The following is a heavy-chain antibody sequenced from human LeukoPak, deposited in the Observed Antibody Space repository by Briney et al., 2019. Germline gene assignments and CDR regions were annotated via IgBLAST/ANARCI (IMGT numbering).Heavy chain of an antibody. CDR3: ARCILTGYSDLNWFDP. V-gene: IGHV5-51*01. Sequence: HGESLQISCKGSGSSFTSYWIGWVRQVPGKGLEWMGIIYPGDSDTRYSPSFQGQVTISADKSISTAYLQWSSLKASDTAMYYCARCILTGYSDLNWFDPWGQGTLVTVSS. D-gene: IGHD3-9*01. CDR1: GSSFTSYW. CDR2: IYPGDSDT. J-gene: IGHJ5*02.